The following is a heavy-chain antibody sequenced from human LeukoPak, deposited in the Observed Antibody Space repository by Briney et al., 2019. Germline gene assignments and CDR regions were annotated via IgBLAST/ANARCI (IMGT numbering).Heavy chain of an antibody. CDR3: ARDSWGQAAAPLV. CDR1: GYSIRTSHY. D-gene: IGHD6-13*01. Sequence: SETLSLTCTVSGYSIRTSHYWGWIRQSPGKGLEWIGNIYRSGTTYYNPSLKSRVTISMDTSKNQFSLKVSSVTAADTAVYYCARDSWGQAAAPLVWGQGTLVTVSS. CDR2: IYRSGTT. V-gene: IGHV4-38-2*02. J-gene: IGHJ4*02.